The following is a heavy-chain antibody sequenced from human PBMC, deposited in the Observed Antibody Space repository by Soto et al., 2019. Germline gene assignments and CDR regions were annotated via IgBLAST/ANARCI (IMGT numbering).Heavy chain of an antibody. Sequence: QVQLQESGPGLVKPSGTLSLTCGVSGGSISSSNWWSWVRQPPGKGLEWIGEIYHSGTTHYNPSLKSRVTISVDKSKDQFSLKLTSVTAADTAVYYCARGAPDCGGDCALQNWGQGTLVTVSS. CDR1: GGSISSSNW. J-gene: IGHJ1*01. V-gene: IGHV4-4*02. CDR2: IYHSGTT. CDR3: ARGAPDCGGDCALQN. D-gene: IGHD2-21*02.